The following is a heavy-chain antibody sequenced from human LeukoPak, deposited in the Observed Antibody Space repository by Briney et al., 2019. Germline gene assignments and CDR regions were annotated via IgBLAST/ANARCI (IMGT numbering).Heavy chain of an antibody. J-gene: IGHJ4*02. CDR2: INCDGSST. CDR1: GFTFSSYW. Sequence: GGSLRLSCAASGFTFSSYWMHWVRQAPGKGLVWVARINCDGSSTTYAYPVKRRFTISRDNTNNTLHLQMNSLRADETAVYYCARGVTMDTIAAYGYWGQGTLVTVSS. D-gene: IGHD5-24*01. V-gene: IGHV3-74*01. CDR3: ARGVTMDTIAAYGY.